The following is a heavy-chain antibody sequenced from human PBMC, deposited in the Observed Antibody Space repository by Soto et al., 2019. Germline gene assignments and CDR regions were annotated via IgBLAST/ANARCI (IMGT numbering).Heavy chain of an antibody. CDR3: ARAEFRSGPGYY. V-gene: IGHV4-59*01. CDR1: GDSISVYY. Sequence: SETLSLTFTVSGDSISVYYWNWVRQPPGNGLEWIGNIYYSGIANYNPSLKSRVTMSVDTSKNQFSLKLSSVTAADTAVYYCARAEFRSGPGYYWGHGTLVTVSS. CDR2: IYYSGIA. J-gene: IGHJ4*01. D-gene: IGHD6-19*01.